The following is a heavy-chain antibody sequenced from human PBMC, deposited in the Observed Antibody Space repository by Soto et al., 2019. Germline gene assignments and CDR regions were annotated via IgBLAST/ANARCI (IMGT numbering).Heavy chain of an antibody. Sequence: GGSLRLSCEASGFTFSSFEMNWVRQAPGKGLEWVSYISSSGTTIYYADSVKGRFTISRDNAKNSLYLQMNSLRAEDTAVYYCARDGFQTTVTSFDYWGQGTLVTVSS. J-gene: IGHJ4*02. CDR2: ISSSGTTI. CDR3: ARDGFQTTVTSFDY. D-gene: IGHD4-17*01. CDR1: GFTFSSFE. V-gene: IGHV3-48*03.